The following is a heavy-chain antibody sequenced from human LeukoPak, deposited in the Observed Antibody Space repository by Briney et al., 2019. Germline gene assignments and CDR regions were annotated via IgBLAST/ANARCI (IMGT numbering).Heavy chain of an antibody. CDR3: ARVGSGSYSFDY. CDR2: ISSSSSYI. J-gene: IGHJ4*02. CDR1: GFTFSSYS. D-gene: IGHD1-26*01. V-gene: IGHV3-21*01. Sequence: GGSLRLSCAASGFTFSSYSMKWVRQAPGKGLEWVSSISSSSSYIYYADSVKGRFTISRDNAKNSLYLQMNSLSAEDTAVYYCARVGSGSYSFDYWGQGTLVTVSS.